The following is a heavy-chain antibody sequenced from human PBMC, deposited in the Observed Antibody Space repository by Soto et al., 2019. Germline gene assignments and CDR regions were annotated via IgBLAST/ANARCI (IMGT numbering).Heavy chain of an antibody. CDR1: GXTFSSYS. J-gene: IGHJ6*02. CDR3: AKDLGVGSRLEYGMDV. CDR2: IIGSGGST. Sequence: GSLRLSCAPSGXTFSSYSMSWVRQATGKGLEWVSAIIGSGGSTYCADYVKGRFNISRDNSKNTLYLQMNSLRAEDTAVYSCAKDLGVGSRLEYGMDVWGQGTTGTVSS. V-gene: IGHV3-23*01. D-gene: IGHD6-13*01.